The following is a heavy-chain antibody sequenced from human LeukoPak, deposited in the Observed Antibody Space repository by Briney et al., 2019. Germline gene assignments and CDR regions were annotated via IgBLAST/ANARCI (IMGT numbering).Heavy chain of an antibody. CDR3: ARGGSSGVSSGDY. CDR2: ISSSSSYI. V-gene: IGHV3-21*01. CDR1: GFTFSSYS. Sequence: PGGSLRLSCAASGFTFSSYSMNWVRQAPGKGLEWVSSISSSSSYIYYADSVKGRFTISRDNAKNSLYLQMNSLRAEDTAVYYCARGGSSGVSSGDYWGQGTLVTVSS. J-gene: IGHJ4*02. D-gene: IGHD6-19*01.